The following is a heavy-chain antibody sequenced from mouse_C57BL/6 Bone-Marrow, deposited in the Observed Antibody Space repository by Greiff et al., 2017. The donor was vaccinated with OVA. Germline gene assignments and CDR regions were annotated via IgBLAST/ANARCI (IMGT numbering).Heavy chain of an antibody. D-gene: IGHD1-1*01. J-gene: IGHJ4*01. Sequence: VQLKESGAELVRPGASVKLSCTASGFNIKDDYMHWVKQRPEQGLEWIGWIDPENGDTEYASKFQGKATITADTSSNTAYLQLSSLTSEDTAVYYCTRDYYGSSSYYYAMDYWGQGTSVTVSS. CDR3: TRDYYGSSSYYYAMDY. CDR2: IDPENGDT. CDR1: GFNIKDDY. V-gene: IGHV14-4*01.